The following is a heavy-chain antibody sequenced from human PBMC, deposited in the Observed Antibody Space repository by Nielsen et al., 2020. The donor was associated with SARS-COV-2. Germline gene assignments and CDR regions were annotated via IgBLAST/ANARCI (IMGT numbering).Heavy chain of an antibody. CDR2: IYHNGST. V-gene: IGHV4-4*02. J-gene: IGHJ4*02. CDR3: ARTWTAAGLYYFDH. D-gene: IGHD6-13*01. Sequence: WIRQPPGKGLEWIGEIYHNGSTNYNPSLKSRVTISVDMPKNQFSLNLNSVTAADTALYYCARTWTAAGLYYFDHWGQGTLVTVSS.